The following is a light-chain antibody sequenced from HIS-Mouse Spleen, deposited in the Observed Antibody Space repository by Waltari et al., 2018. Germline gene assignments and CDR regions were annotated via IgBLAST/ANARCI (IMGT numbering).Light chain of an antibody. CDR3: QVWDSSTVV. Sequence: SYELTQPLSVSVALGKTARITCGGNNIGSKHVHWYQQKPGQAPVLVIYHRPSGIPERFSGSNSGNTSTLTISRAQAGDEADYYCQVWDSSTVVFGGGTKLTVL. J-gene: IGLJ2*01. CDR1: NIGSKH. V-gene: IGLV3-9*01.